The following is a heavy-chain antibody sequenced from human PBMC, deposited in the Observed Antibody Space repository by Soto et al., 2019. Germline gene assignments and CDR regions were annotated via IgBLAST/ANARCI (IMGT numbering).Heavy chain of an antibody. J-gene: IGHJ4*02. CDR2: IYRTGIT. CDR1: GGSFTSNNW. V-gene: IGHV4-4*02. CDR3: ASRDPGTSVDY. Sequence: QVQLQESGPGLVKPSGTLSLTCAVSGGSFTSNNWWTWVRQPPGQGLEWIGEIYRTGITNYNPSLKGRVTISLDKSENQFSLKVTSLTAADTAVYYCASRDPGTSVDYWGQGTLVTVSS. D-gene: IGHD1-7*01.